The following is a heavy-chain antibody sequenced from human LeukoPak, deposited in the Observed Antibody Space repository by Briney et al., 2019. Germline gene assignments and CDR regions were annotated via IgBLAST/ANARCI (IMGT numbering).Heavy chain of an antibody. J-gene: IGHJ3*02. CDR3: ARHAVAATGPNDVFDI. CDR1: GYSFTSYW. V-gene: IGHV5-51*01. D-gene: IGHD6-13*01. CDR2: IYPGNSDT. Sequence: KLGESLKISCKGSGYSFTSYWIGWVRQMPGKGLEWMGIIYPGNSDTRYSPSFQGQVTISGDKSISTAYLQWSSLKASDTAIYYCARHAVAATGPNDVFDIWGQGTMVTVSS.